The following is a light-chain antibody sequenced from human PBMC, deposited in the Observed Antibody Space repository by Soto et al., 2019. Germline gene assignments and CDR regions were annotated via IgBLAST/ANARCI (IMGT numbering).Light chain of an antibody. CDR3: QQYGSSGT. J-gene: IGKJ5*01. Sequence: EIVLTQSPGTLSLSPGERATLYCRASQSVSNNYLAWYQQKPGQAPRLLIYGASNRATGIPDRFSGSGSGTDFTLTISRLEPEDFAVYYCQQYGSSGTFGQGTRLE. CDR1: QSVSNNY. CDR2: GAS. V-gene: IGKV3-20*01.